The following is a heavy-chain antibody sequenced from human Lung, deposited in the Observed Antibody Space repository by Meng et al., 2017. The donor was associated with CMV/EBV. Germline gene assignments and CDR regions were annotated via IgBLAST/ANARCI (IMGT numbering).Heavy chain of an antibody. J-gene: IGHJ5*02. CDR1: GFTFSNYW. CDR3: VRGSGREWFDP. V-gene: IGHV3-7*04. CDR2: INQDGSEK. Sequence: GGSLRFXCAASGFTFSNYWMSWVRQAPGKGLEWVASINQDGSEKHYMDSVKGRFTISRDNAKNALYLEMNSLRAEDTALYFCVRGSGREWFDPWGQGPLVTVSS. D-gene: IGHD2-15*01.